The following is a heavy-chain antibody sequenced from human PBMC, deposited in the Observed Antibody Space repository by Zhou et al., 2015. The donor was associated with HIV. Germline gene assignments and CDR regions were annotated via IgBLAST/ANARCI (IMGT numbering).Heavy chain of an antibody. CDR1: GGTFSNFA. CDR3: ARSYYDRDGYNPDF. J-gene: IGHJ4*02. Sequence: QVQLVQSGAEVKKPGSSVKVSCKASGGTFSNFAISWVRQAPGQGLEWMGGIMSIFGTTNYTEKFQGRLTIAADKSTTTVYMQLISLTSEDTAVFYCARSYYDRDGYNPDFWGQGTLVTVSS. V-gene: IGHV1-69*06. CDR2: IMSIFGTT. D-gene: IGHD3-22*01.